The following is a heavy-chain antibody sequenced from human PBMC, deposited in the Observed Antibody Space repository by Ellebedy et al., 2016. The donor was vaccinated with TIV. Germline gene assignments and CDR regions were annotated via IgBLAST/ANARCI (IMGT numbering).Heavy chain of an antibody. V-gene: IGHV3-11*01. CDR3: GRLGVIAGAGASDY. CDR2: ISYTGDTR. Sequence: GESLKISCAGSGFTFSGYYMSWIRQAPGKALEWVSYISYTGDTRHYADSMKGRFTISRDSAKNSLYLQMSRLSAEDTAVYYCGRLGVIAGAGASDYWGQGTLVIVSS. CDR1: GFTFSGYY. D-gene: IGHD6-13*01. J-gene: IGHJ4*02.